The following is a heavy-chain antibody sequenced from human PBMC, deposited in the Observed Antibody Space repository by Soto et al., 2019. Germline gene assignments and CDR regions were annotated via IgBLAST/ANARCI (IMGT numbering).Heavy chain of an antibody. Sequence: PSETLSFTCTVSGGSISSGGYYWSWIRQHPGKGLEWIGYIYYSGSTYYNPSLKNRVTISVDTSKNHFSLKLSSVTAADTAVYYCARGFSDFWSGWMDVWGQGTTVTVSS. D-gene: IGHD3-3*01. CDR2: IYYSGST. CDR1: GGSISSGGYY. V-gene: IGHV4-31*03. J-gene: IGHJ6*02. CDR3: ARGFSDFWSGWMDV.